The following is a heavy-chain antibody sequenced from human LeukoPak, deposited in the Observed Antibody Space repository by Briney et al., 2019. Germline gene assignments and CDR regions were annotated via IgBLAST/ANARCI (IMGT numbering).Heavy chain of an antibody. Sequence: PSETLSLTCTVSGGSISSSSYYWGWIRQPPGKGLEWIGSIYYSGSTYYNPSLKSRVTISVDTSKNQFSLKLSSVTAADTAEYYCARLGYCSSTSCYSIYYFDYWGQGTLVTVSS. J-gene: IGHJ4*02. CDR1: GGSISSSSYY. CDR3: ARLGYCSSTSCYSIYYFDY. D-gene: IGHD2-2*01. V-gene: IGHV4-39*07. CDR2: IYYSGST.